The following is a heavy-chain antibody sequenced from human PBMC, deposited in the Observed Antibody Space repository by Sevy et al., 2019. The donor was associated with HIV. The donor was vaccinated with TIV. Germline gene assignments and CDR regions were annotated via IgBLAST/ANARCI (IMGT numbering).Heavy chain of an antibody. V-gene: IGHV3-13*01. J-gene: IGHJ4*02. CDR1: GFTFSGSD. CDR3: VRGLQTHCDRTACPLDY. Sequence: GGSLRLSCAASGFTFSGSDMHWVRQVKGKGLEWISSIGTLADTFYADSVMGRFTISRDNAQSYLYLHMSSLKVGDTALYFCVRGLQTHCDRTACPLDYWGQGTLVTVSS. CDR2: IGTLADT. D-gene: IGHD2-21*01.